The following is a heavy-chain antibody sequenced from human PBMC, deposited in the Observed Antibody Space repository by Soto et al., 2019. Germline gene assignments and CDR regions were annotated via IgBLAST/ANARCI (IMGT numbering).Heavy chain of an antibody. J-gene: IGHJ4*02. CDR1: GFTFSSYA. CDR3: AKDRGESNRHYFDY. CDR2: ISGSGGST. V-gene: IGHV3-23*01. Sequence: EVQLLESGGGLVQPGGSLSLSCAPSGFTFSSYAMSWVRQAPGKGLEWVSAISGSGGSTYNADSVKGRFTISRDNSKNTLDLQMNSLRAEDTAVYYCAKDRGESNRHYFDYWGQGTLVTVSS. D-gene: IGHD3-16*01.